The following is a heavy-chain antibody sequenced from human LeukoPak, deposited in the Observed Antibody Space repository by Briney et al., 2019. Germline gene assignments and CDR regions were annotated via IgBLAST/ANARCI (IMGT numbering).Heavy chain of an antibody. J-gene: IGHJ4*02. CDR2: IKQDGSEK. Sequence: GGSLRLSCAASGFTFSSYSMNWVRQAPGKGLEWVANIKQDGSEKYYVDSVKGRFTISRDNAKNSLYLQMNSLRAEDTAVYYCARGLGSWDYWGQGTLVTVSS. CDR1: GFTFSSYS. D-gene: IGHD3-10*01. V-gene: IGHV3-7*01. CDR3: ARGLGSWDY.